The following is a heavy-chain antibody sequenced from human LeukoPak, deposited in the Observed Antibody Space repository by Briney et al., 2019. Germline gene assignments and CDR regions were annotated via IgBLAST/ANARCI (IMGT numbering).Heavy chain of an antibody. CDR2: IYTSGST. CDR1: GGPISSYY. J-gene: IGHJ4*02. CDR3: ASGEDIVFDY. Sequence: SETLSLTCTVSGGPISSYYWSWIRQPAGKGVEWIGRIYTSGSTNYNPSLKSRVTLSVDTSKNQFSLKLSSGTAADTAVYCCASGEDIVFDYWGQGTLVTVSS. D-gene: IGHD2-15*01. V-gene: IGHV4-4*07.